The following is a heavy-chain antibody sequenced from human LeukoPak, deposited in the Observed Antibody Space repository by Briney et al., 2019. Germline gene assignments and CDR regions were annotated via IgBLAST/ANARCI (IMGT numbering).Heavy chain of an antibody. CDR2: ILYYGRNK. D-gene: IGHD3-16*02. V-gene: IGHV3-30*11. J-gene: IGHJ4*02. Sequence: HPGGSLRLSCAASGYTFSIYAMDSVRQAPGKGLEREAVILYYGRNKYYADSVKGGFPISRDNSKNTLYVQMNSLRAEDTAVYDCAREWGVIPTLDYWGQGTLVTVSS. CDR3: AREWGVIPTLDY. CDR1: GYTFSIYA.